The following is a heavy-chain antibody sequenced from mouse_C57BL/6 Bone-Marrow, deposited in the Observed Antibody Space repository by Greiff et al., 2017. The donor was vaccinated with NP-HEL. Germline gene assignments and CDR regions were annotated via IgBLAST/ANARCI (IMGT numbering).Heavy chain of an antibody. V-gene: IGHV14-2*01. CDR3: ASSGSSPGV. D-gene: IGHD1-1*01. CDR1: GFNIKDYY. Sequence: EVQLQQSGAELVKPGASVKLSCTASGFNIKDYYMHWVKQRTEQGLEWIGRIDPEDGETKYAPKFPGKATITADTTSNTAYLQLSSLTSEDTAVYYCASSGSSPGVWGTGTTVTVSS. J-gene: IGHJ1*03. CDR2: IDPEDGET.